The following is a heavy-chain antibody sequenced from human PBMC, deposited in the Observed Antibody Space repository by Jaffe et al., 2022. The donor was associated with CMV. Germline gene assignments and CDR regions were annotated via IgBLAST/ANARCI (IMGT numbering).Heavy chain of an antibody. CDR3: ARVGITMVRGVIIPTENWFDP. CDR2: INPNSGGT. CDR1: GYTFTGYY. Sequence: QVQLVQSGAEVKKPGASVKVSCKASGYTFTGYYMHWVRQAPGQGLEWMGWINPNSGGTNYAQKFQGRVTMTRDTSISTAYMELSRLRSDDTAVYYCARVGITMVRGVIIPTENWFDPWGQGTLVTVSS. J-gene: IGHJ5*02. D-gene: IGHD3-10*01. V-gene: IGHV1-2*02.